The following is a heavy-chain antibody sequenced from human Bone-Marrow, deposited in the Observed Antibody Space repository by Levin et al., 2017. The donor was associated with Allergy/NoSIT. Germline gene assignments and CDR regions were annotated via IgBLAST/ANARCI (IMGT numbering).Heavy chain of an antibody. CDR3: AKIVLYDIDI. CDR1: SFNFRTYS. V-gene: IGHV3-23*01. CDR2: ITGSGGDT. D-gene: IGHD2-8*01. Sequence: LAGGSLRLSCAASSFNFRTYSMTWVRQAPGKGLEWVSTITGSGGDTFYSDSVKGRFTISRDNSKNTLDLQMDSLRAEDTAVYYCAKIVLYDIDIWGHGTLVTVSS. J-gene: IGHJ3*02.